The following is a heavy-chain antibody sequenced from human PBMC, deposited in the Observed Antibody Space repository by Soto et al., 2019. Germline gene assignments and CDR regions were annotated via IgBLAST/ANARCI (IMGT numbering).Heavy chain of an antibody. D-gene: IGHD3-10*01. CDR1: GGSISSGGYY. CDR2: IYYSGST. CDR3: AREKLLWFGEPKGYWFDP. Sequence: TSETLSLTCTVSGGSISSGGYYWSWIRQHPGKGLEWIGYIYYSGSTYYNPSLKSRVTISVDTSKNQFSLKLSSVTAADTAVYYCAREKLLWFGEPKGYWFDPWGQGTLVTVSS. J-gene: IGHJ5*02. V-gene: IGHV4-31*03.